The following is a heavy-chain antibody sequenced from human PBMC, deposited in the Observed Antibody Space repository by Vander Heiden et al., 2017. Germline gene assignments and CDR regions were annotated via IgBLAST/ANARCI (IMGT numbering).Heavy chain of an antibody. CDR3: ARGLYSSSRKGGAFDY. CDR1: GGSFSGYY. Sequence: QVQLQQWGAGLLKPSETLSPTCAVYGGSFSGYYWSWIRQPPGKGLEWIGEINHSGSTNYNPSLKSRVTISVDTSKNQFSLKLSSVTAADTAVYYCARGLYSSSRKGGAFDYWGQGTLVTVSS. J-gene: IGHJ4*02. V-gene: IGHV4-34*01. CDR2: INHSGST. D-gene: IGHD6-13*01.